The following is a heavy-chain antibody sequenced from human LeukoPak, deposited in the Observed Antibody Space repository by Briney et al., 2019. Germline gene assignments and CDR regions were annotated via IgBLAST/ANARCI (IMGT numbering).Heavy chain of an antibody. CDR1: GFTFSSYG. V-gene: IGHV3-33*01. CDR2: IWYDGSNK. J-gene: IGHJ4*02. D-gene: IGHD6-13*01. CDR3: ARDKGKIAAAAKYYFDY. Sequence: GGSLRLSCAASGFTFSSYGMHWVRQAPGKGLEWVAVIWYDGSNKNYADSVKGRFTISRDNSKNTLYLQMNSLRAEDTAVYYCARDKGKIAAAAKYYFDYWGQGTLVTVSS.